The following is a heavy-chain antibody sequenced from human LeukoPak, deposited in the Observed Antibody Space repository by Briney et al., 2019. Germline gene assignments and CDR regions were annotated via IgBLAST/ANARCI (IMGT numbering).Heavy chain of an antibody. CDR3: AKDGITMIVVVITNYYFDY. CDR1: GFTFSSYA. D-gene: IGHD3-22*01. Sequence: PGGSLRLSCAASGFTFSSYAMSWVRQAPGKGLEWVSAISGSGGSTYYADSVKGRFTISRDNSKNTLYLQMNSLRAEDTAVYYCAKDGITMIVVVITNYYFDYWGQGTLVTVSS. V-gene: IGHV3-23*01. CDR2: ISGSGGST. J-gene: IGHJ4*02.